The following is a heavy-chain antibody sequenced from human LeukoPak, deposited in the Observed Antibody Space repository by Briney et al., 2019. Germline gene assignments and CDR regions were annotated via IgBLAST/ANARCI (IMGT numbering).Heavy chain of an antibody. J-gene: IGHJ5*02. CDR2: TYYRSKWYN. CDR1: GDSVSSNSAA. V-gene: IGHV6-1*01. D-gene: IGHD2-2*02. CDR3: ARNSYCSSLSCYRFDP. Sequence: QTLSLTCAISGDSVSSNSAAWNWIRQSPSRGLEWLGRTYYRSKWYNDYAVSVKSRITINPDTSKNQFSLQLNSVTPEDTAVYYCARNSYCSSLSCYRFDPWGQGTLVTVSS.